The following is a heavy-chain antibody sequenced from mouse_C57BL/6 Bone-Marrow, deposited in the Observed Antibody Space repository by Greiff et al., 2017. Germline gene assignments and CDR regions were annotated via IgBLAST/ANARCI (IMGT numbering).Heavy chain of an antibody. Sequence: VQGVESGAELVKPGASVKISCKASGYAFSSYWMNWVKQRPGKGLEWIGQIYPGDGDTNYNGKFKSKATLTADKSSSTAYMQLSSLTSEYSAVYFCAKRASWYTGFDYWGQGTTLTVSS. CDR2: IYPGDGDT. D-gene: IGHD6-1*01. CDR3: AKRASWYTGFDY. V-gene: IGHV1-80*01. J-gene: IGHJ2*01. CDR1: GYAFSSYW.